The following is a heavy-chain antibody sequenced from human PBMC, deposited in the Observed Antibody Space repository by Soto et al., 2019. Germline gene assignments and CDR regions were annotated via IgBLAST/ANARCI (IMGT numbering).Heavy chain of an antibody. CDR1: GFTVSNAW. Sequence: EVQLVESGGGLVKPGGSLRLSCAASGFTVSNAWMSWVRQAPGKGLEWVGRIKRKTDGGTTEYDAPVKGRFTISRADSKNTLYLQMNSLKTEDTAVYYCTRYSYGASEYWGQGTLVTVSS. CDR3: TRYSYGASEY. V-gene: IGHV3-15*01. D-gene: IGHD5-18*01. CDR2: IKRKTDGGTT. J-gene: IGHJ4*02.